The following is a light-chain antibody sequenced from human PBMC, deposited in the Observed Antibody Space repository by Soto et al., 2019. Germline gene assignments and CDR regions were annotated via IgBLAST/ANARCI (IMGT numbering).Light chain of an antibody. J-gene: IGLJ3*02. CDR1: SSDVGGYNY. CDR2: DVN. CDR3: CSYAGSDIWV. Sequence: QSALTQPRSVSGSPGQSVTISCAGTSSDVGGYNYVSWYQQHPGKAPKLMIYDVNERPSGVPDRFSGSKSGNTASLTISGLQAEDEADYYCCSYAGSDIWVFGGGTKLTVL. V-gene: IGLV2-11*01.